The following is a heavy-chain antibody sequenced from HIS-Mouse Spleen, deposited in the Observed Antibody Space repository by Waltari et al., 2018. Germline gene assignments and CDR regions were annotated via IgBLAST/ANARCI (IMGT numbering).Heavy chain of an antibody. V-gene: IGHV3-11*01. D-gene: IGHD7-27*01. CDR3: ARRELTGDAFDI. CDR1: ELTLRDYY. J-gene: IGHJ3*02. CDR2: ISSSGSTI. Sequence: QVQLVESGGGSVKPGGSLRLSCAAAELTLRDYYMSWFRQAPGNGLEWVSYISSSGSTIYYADSVKGRFTISRDNAKNSLYLQMNSLRAEDTAVYYCARRELTGDAFDIWGQGTMVTVSS.